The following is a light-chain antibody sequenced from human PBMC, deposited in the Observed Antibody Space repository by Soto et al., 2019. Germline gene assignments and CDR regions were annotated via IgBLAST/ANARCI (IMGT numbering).Light chain of an antibody. CDR1: SSDVPDYNY. Sequence: QSVLTQPASVSGSPGQXXXXXXTGTSSDVPDYNYVSWYQQHPGKAPRLMFYDVSNRPSGVSNRFSGSKSGNTASLTISGLQADDEADYYCSSYTNSSSLGVFGGGTKLTVL. CDR3: SSYTNSSSLGV. V-gene: IGLV2-14*03. CDR2: DVS. J-gene: IGLJ3*02.